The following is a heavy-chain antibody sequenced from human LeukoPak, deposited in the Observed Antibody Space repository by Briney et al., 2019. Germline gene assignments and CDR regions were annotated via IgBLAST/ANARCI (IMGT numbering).Heavy chain of an antibody. CDR3: ASSSYCSSTSCAELDY. V-gene: IGHV4-34*01. CDR1: GGSFSGYC. CDR2: INHSGST. J-gene: IGHJ4*02. D-gene: IGHD2-2*01. Sequence: SETLSLTCAVYGGSFSGYCWSWIRQPPGKGLEWIGEINHSGSTNYNPSLKSRVTISVDTSKNQFSLKLSSVAAADTAVYYCASSSYCSSTSCAELDYWGQGTLVTVSS.